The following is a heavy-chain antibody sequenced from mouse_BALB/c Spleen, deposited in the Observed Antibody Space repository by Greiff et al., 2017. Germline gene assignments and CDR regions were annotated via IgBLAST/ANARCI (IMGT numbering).Heavy chain of an antibody. CDR1: GFTFSDYG. Sequence: EVKVVESGGGLVQPGGSRKLSCAASGFTFSDYGMAWVRQAPGKGPEWVAFISNLAYSIYYADTVTGRFTISRENAKNTLYLEMSSLRSEDTAMYYCARGGITWSYFDYWGQGTTLTVSS. CDR2: ISNLAYSI. V-gene: IGHV5-15*01. D-gene: IGHD1-1*01. CDR3: ARGGITWSYFDY. J-gene: IGHJ2*01.